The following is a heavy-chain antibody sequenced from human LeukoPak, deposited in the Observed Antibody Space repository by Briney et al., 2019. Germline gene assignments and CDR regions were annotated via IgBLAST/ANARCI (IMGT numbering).Heavy chain of an antibody. CDR1: GGSFSGYY. D-gene: IGHD1/OR15-1a*01. J-gene: IGHJ6*02. V-gene: IGHV4-34*01. CDR2: INHSGST. CDR3: ARGTYNWNKRNYGMDV. Sequence: PSETLSLTCAVYGGSFSGYYWSWIRQPPGKGLEWIGEINHSGSTNYNPSLKSRVTISVDTSKNQFSLKLSSVTAADTAVYYCARGTYNWNKRNYGMDVWGQGTTVTVSS.